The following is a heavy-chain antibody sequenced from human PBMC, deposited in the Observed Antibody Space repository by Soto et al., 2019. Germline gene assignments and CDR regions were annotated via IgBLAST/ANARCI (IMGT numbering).Heavy chain of an antibody. V-gene: IGHV4-4*02. CDR1: GDSISRSYW. J-gene: IGHJ3*02. D-gene: IGHD3-10*01. CDR3: TSKFRQLLADAFDI. CDR2: IYHSGST. Sequence: QVQLQESGPGLVKPSGTLSLTCAVSGDSISRSYWWSWVRQLPGKGLEWIGEIYHSGSTIYNPSLQSRVTLSVDKSKNEFSLKMSSVTDADTAVYYWTSKFRQLLADAFDIWVQGTMVTVSS.